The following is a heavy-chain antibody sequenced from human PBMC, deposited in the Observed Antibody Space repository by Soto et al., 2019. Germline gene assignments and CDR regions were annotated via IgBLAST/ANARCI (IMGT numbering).Heavy chain of an antibody. D-gene: IGHD2-2*01. CDR1: RGTEGGSC. CDR3: TRDLMDVVPPAADVFVP. V-gene: IGHV3-53*01. J-gene: IGHJ5*02. Sequence: RLSGAGCRGTEGGSCVSWVHQKKGKGLEWVSVIYIGDTPYCADSVKGRFTISRDNSKNTLYLQMNSLRVEDTAVYYCTRDLMDVVPPAADVFVPWGQATFRTVSS. CDR2: IYIGDTP.